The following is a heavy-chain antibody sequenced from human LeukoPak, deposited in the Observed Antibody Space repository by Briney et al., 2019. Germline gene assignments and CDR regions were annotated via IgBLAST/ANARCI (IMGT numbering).Heavy chain of an antibody. V-gene: IGHV3-11*01. CDR2: ISSSGSTI. Sequence: PGGSLRLSCAASGFTFSDYYMSWIRQAPGKRLEWVSYISSSGSTIYYADSVKGRFTISRDNAKNSLYLQMNSLRAEETAVYYCARGLYYDFWSAPGYFQHWGQGTLVTVSS. J-gene: IGHJ1*01. CDR1: GFTFSDYY. D-gene: IGHD3-3*01. CDR3: ARGLYYDFWSAPGYFQH.